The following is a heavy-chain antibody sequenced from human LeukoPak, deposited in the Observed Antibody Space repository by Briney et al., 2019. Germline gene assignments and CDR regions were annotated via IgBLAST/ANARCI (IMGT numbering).Heavy chain of an antibody. J-gene: IGHJ4*02. CDR1: GYTFSTYA. CDR3: AKALEQETVIALDS. D-gene: IGHD6-13*01. CDR2: ISGSGGST. V-gene: IGHV3-23*01. Sequence: GGSLRLSCAASGYTFSTYAMSWVRQAPGKGLEWVSAISGSGGSTYYADSVKGRFTISRDNSKNTLYLQMNSLRAEDTSIYFCAKALEQETVIALDSWGQGTLVTVSS.